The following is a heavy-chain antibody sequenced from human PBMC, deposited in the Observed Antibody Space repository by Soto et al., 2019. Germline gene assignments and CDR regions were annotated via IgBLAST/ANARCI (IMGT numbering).Heavy chain of an antibody. CDR1: GFTFSGYG. CDR3: ARDGVGATTYFGYFDY. Sequence: QVQLVESGGGVVQPGRSLRLSCAASGFTFSGYGMHWVRQAPGKGLEWVAVIRYDGSNTYYADSVKGRFTISRDNPKNTLYLQMTSLRAEDTAVYYCARDGVGATTYFGYFDYWGQGTLVTVSS. CDR2: IRYDGSNT. J-gene: IGHJ4*02. V-gene: IGHV3-33*01. D-gene: IGHD1-26*01.